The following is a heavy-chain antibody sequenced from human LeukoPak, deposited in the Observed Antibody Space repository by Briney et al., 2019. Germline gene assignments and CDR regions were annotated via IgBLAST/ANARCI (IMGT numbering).Heavy chain of an antibody. CDR2: IDFTSRYI. Sequence: PGGSLRLSCAASGFTFNSYSMNWVRQAPGKGLEWVSSIDFTSRYIYNADSVKGRFTTSRDNAKNSLDLQMNSLKVEDTAVYYCATPAAGPGAEYSLYWGQGTLVTVTS. D-gene: IGHD6-13*01. CDR1: GFTFNSYS. CDR3: ATPAAGPGAEYSLY. V-gene: IGHV3-21*01. J-gene: IGHJ1*01.